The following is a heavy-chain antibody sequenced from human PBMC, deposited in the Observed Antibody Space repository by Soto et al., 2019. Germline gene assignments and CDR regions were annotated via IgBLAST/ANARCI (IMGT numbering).Heavy chain of an antibody. V-gene: IGHV3-33*01. D-gene: IGHD3-10*01. J-gene: IGHJ4*02. CDR1: GFTFSNYG. CDR2: IWYDGSNR. CDR3: ARVGPLPGGVSYFDY. Sequence: QVQLVESGGGVVQPGRSLRLSCATSGFTFSNYGMHWVRQAPGKGLEWVAAIWYDGSNRYYADSVKGRFTISRDNSKNTLYLQRNSLTAEDTAVYSCARVGPLPGGVSYFDYWGQGTLVTVSS.